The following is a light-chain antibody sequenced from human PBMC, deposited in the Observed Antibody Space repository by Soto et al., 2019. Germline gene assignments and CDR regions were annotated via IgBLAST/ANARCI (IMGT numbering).Light chain of an antibody. Sequence: EIVLTPSPATLSLSPGERATLSCRASQSVGNNLAWYQQKPGQAPGLLIYEASTRATGIPARFSGSGSGTDFTLTISSLEPEDFAVYYCQQHAHWPLTFGGGTKVDI. V-gene: IGKV3-11*01. J-gene: IGKJ4*01. CDR3: QQHAHWPLT. CDR2: EAS. CDR1: QSVGNN.